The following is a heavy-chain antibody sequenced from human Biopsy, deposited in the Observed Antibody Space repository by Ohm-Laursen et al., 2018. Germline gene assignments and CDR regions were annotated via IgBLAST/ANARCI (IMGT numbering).Heavy chain of an antibody. D-gene: IGHD3-16*01. CDR1: GYNFNAYY. CDR2: INPATGET. V-gene: IGHV1-2*02. J-gene: IGHJ5*02. CDR3: AKPSGGVSTIGFDP. Sequence: ASVKVSCKASGYNFNAYYIHWMRQAPGQGLEWMGWINPATGETRYAQRFQGRVTMTRDTSVTTAYMQLSSLTSDDTALYYCAKPSGGVSTIGFDPWGQGTQVIVSS.